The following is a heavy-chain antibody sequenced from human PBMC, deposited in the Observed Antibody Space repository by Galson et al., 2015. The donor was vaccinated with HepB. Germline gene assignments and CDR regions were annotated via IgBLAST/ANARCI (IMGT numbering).Heavy chain of an antibody. CDR2: IRSKAYGGTT. D-gene: IGHD5-12*01. Sequence: SLRLSCAASGFTFSGSAMHWVRQASGKGLEWVGSIRSKAYGGTTEYVASVKRRFTISRHDSKSIAYLQINSLKTEDTAVYYCTGDRKGGYGPFDYWGQGTLVTVSS. V-gene: IGHV3-49*04. CDR3: TGDRKGGYGPFDY. J-gene: IGHJ4*02. CDR1: GFTFSGSA.